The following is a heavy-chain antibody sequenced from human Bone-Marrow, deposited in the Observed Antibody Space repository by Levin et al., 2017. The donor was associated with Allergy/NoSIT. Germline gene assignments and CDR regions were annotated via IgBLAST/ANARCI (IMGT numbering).Heavy chain of an antibody. V-gene: IGHV3-30*18. J-gene: IGHJ4*02. CDR2: ISYDGSNK. Sequence: GGSLRLSCAASGFTFSSYGMHWVRQAPGKGLEWVAVISYDGSNKYYADSVKGRFTISRDNSKNTLYLQMNSLRAEDTAVYYCAKVGRPYCGGDCYLGTFDYWGQGTLVTVSS. D-gene: IGHD2-21*02. CDR3: AKVGRPYCGGDCYLGTFDY. CDR1: GFTFSSYG.